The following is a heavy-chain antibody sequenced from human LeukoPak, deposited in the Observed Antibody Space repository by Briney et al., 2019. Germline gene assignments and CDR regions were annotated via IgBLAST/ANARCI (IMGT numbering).Heavy chain of an antibody. CDR2: VNTHNGDT. V-gene: IGHV1-18*01. J-gene: IGHJ6*03. D-gene: IGHD2-2*03. Sequence: ASVKVSCKASGYTFASFGITWVRQAPGQGLEWMGWVNTHNGDTNYAQKLQGRVTMTTDTSTSTAYMELRSLRSDDTAVYYCARDGYRLSGYFYYMDVWGKGTTVTVSS. CDR1: GYTFASFG. CDR3: ARDGYRLSGYFYYMDV.